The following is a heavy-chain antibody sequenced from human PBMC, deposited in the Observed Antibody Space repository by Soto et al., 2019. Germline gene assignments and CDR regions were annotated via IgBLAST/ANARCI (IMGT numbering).Heavy chain of an antibody. V-gene: IGHV4-39*01. D-gene: IGHD2-15*01. CDR3: SRHYCSGGSCYYYGMDV. CDR2: IHYSGDA. J-gene: IGHJ6*02. CDR1: GGSISSSGHY. Sequence: QLQLQESGPGLVKPSETLSLTCTVSGGSISSSGHYWGWVRQPPGKGLEWIGTIHYSGDAYYNPSLKSRVGISVDTSKSQFSLKLNSVTAADTALYYCSRHYCSGGSCYYYGMDVWGQGTTVTVSS.